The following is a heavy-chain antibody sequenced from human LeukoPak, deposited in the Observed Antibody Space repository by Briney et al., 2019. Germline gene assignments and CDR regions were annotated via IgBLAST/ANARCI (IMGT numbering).Heavy chain of an antibody. V-gene: IGHV4-59*01. CDR1: GGSLSTYF. CDR2: ICHNGKT. Sequence: PSETLSLTCTVSGGSLSTYFWSWVRQPPGKGLEWIGHICHNGKTNSNPSLKSRVTVSVDTSKNQFSLMLSSVTAADTAVYYCARDRFASPLDSWGQGTLVTVSS. CDR3: ARDRFASPLDS. J-gene: IGHJ4*02. D-gene: IGHD2-21*01.